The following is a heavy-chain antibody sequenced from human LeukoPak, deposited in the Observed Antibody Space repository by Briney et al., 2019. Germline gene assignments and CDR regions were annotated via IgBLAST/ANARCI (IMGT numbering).Heavy chain of an antibody. Sequence: SETLSLTCIVSGASVSSGDYYWTWIRQHPGEGLEWIGYISHSGSTSYNPSLESRVSISADTSKNQFSLRLSAVTAADTAVYYCARERPYYGSGNFVGMDVWGQGTTVSVSS. D-gene: IGHD3-10*01. CDR1: GASVSSGDYY. V-gene: IGHV4-31*03. CDR3: ARERPYYGSGNFVGMDV. J-gene: IGHJ6*02. CDR2: ISHSGST.